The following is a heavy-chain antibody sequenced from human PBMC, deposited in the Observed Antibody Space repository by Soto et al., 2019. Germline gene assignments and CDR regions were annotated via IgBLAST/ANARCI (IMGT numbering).Heavy chain of an antibody. Sequence: SETLSLTCNVSGGSITTTNYYWSWVRQPPGKGLEWIANVFYTGDTYNSPSFRSRVTISVDTSKNQFSLKLTSVTAADTAMYYCASLQVPGNFDYWGHGTLVTVSS. CDR3: ASLQVPGNFDY. CDR2: VFYTGDT. D-gene: IGHD6-13*01. CDR1: GGSITTTNYY. V-gene: IGHV4-39*01. J-gene: IGHJ4*01.